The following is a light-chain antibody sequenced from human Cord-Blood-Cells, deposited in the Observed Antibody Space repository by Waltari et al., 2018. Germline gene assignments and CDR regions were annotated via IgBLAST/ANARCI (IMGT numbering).Light chain of an antibody. V-gene: IGLV6-57*01. Sequence: NFMLTQPHSVSESPGKTVTISCTRSSGSIASNYVQWYQQRPGSSPTTVIYEENQRPSGVPGRFSGSIDSSSNSASLTISGLKTEDEADYYCQSYDSSNQVFGGGTKLTVL. J-gene: IGLJ2*01. CDR2: EEN. CDR1: SGSIASNY. CDR3: QSYDSSNQV.